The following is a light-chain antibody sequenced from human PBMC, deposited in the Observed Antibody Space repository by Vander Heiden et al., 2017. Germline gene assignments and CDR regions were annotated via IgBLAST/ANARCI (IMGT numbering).Light chain of an antibody. CDR3: QAWDSSTGV. CDR2: QDS. V-gene: IGLV3-1*01. Sequence: YELAQPPSVSVSPGQTASITCSGDKLGDKYACWYQQKPGQSPVLVIYQDSKRPSGIPERFSGSNSGNTATLTISGTQAMDEADYYCQAWDSSTGVFGGGTKLTVL. CDR1: KLGDKY. J-gene: IGLJ3*02.